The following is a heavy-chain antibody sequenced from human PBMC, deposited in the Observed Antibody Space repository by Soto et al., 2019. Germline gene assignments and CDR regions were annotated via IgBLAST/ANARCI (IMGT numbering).Heavy chain of an antibody. J-gene: IGHJ5*02. CDR1: GGSVSSGSYY. CDR2: IYYSGST. Sequence: SETLSLTCAVSGGSVSSGSYYWSWIRQPPGKGLEWIGYIYYSGSTNYNPSLKSRVTISVDTSKNQFSLKLSSVTAADTAVYYCARARYYYDSSGSARWFDPWGQGTLVTVSS. V-gene: IGHV4-61*01. CDR3: ARARYYYDSSGSARWFDP. D-gene: IGHD3-22*01.